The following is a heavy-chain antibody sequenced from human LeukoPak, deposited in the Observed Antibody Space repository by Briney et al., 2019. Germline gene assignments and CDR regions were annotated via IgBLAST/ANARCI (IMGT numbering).Heavy chain of an antibody. CDR1: GGSISSGDYY. V-gene: IGHV4-30-4*01. CDR3: ATSRGASGMDV. D-gene: IGHD4-11*01. CDR2: IYYSGST. J-gene: IGHJ6*02. Sequence: ETSETLSLTCTVSGGSISSGDYYWSWIRQPPGKGLEWIGYIYYSGSTYYNPSLKSRVTISVDTSKNQFSLKLSSVTVADTAVYYCATSRGASGMDVWGQGTTVTVSS.